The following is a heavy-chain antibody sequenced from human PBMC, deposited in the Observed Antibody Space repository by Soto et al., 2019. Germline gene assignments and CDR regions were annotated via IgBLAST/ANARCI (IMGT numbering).Heavy chain of an antibody. Sequence: QVQLQESGPGLVKPSETLSLTCTVSGGSISSGIFYWNWIRQHPGKGLEWIGYIFRSGSTYYNPSLKSHINILVDTSKNLFSLKLSSVTAADTAVYYCARGGSYHELVSDLWGQGTLVTVSS. CDR1: GGSISSGIFY. CDR3: ARGGSYHELVSDL. CDR2: IFRSGST. D-gene: IGHD3-16*02. V-gene: IGHV4-31*01. J-gene: IGHJ5*02.